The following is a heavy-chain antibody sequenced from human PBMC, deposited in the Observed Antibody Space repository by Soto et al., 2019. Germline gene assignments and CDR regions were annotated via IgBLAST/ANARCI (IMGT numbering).Heavy chain of an antibody. CDR3: AVVPFWSGYYTGPPSYYYYRMDV. CDR1: GYTFTSYY. CDR2: INPSGGST. J-gene: IGHJ6*02. Sequence: GASVKVSCKASGYTFTSYYMHWVRQAPGQGLEWMGIINPSGGSTSYAQKFQGRVTMTRDTSTSTAYMELSSLRSEDTAVYYCAVVPFWSGYYTGPPSYYYYRMDVWGQGTTVTVSS. V-gene: IGHV1-46*03. D-gene: IGHD3-3*01.